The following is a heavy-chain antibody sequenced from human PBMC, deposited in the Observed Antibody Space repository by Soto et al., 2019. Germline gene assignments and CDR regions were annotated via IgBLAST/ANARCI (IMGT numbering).Heavy chain of an antibody. J-gene: IGHJ4*02. CDR1: GFTFSSYV. D-gene: IGHD2-15*01. Sequence: EVQLLESGGGLVRPGGSLRLSCAASGFTFSSYVMTWVRQAPGKWLEWVSSITGSGGSTYNADSVKGRFTISRDNSKNTLYLQMNSLRAEDTAVYYCAKDAYCGGGSCYAADYWGQGTLVTVSS. CDR2: ITGSGGST. V-gene: IGHV3-23*01. CDR3: AKDAYCGGGSCYAADY.